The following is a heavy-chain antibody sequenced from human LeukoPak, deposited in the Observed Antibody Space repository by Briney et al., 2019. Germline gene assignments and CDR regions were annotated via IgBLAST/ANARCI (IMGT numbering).Heavy chain of an antibody. CDR2: ISYNGGST. J-gene: IGHJ4*02. D-gene: IGHD3-22*01. Sequence: GGSLRFSCAASGFTFSTYAMHWLRQAPGKGLEYVSAISYNGGSTYYADSVKGRFTISRDNSKNTLYLQMGSLRTEDMAVYYCARRFSSSEFFSDYWGQGTLVTVSS. CDR1: GFTFSTYA. V-gene: IGHV3-64*02. CDR3: ARRFSSSEFFSDY.